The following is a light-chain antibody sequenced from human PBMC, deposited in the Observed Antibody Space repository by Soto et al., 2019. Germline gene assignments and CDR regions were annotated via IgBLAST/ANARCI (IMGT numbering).Light chain of an antibody. V-gene: IGLV2-14*03. CDR1: SSDVGGYNF. Sequence: QSALTQPASVSGSPGQSITISCTGTSSDVGGYNFVSWYQQHPGKAPKLMIYDVSYRPSGVSDRFSGSKSGNTASLTISGLHAEDEADYYCSSYDSSRTSYVFGTGTKVTVL. CDR3: SSYDSSRTSYV. CDR2: DVS. J-gene: IGLJ1*01.